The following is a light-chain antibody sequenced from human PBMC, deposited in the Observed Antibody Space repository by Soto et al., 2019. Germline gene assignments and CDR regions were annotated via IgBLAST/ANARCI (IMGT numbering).Light chain of an antibody. CDR3: QQCRNWPLT. J-gene: IGKJ4*01. CDR2: DAS. Sequence: EIVMTQSPATLSVSPGAGATLSCKASQNVYNNLAWYQQRPGQPPRLLIYDASTRATGISAWFSGSGYGTEFTLNNRSLQSEDLAVYFCQQCRNWPLTFGGGTKVAIK. CDR1: QNVYNN. V-gene: IGKV3-15*01.